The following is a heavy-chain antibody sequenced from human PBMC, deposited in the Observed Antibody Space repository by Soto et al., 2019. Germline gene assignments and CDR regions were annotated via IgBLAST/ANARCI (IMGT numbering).Heavy chain of an antibody. J-gene: IGHJ6*02. CDR2: IYYSGST. CDR3: ARGGASLIAARLYYYYGMDV. CDR1: GGSISSYY. V-gene: IGHV4-59*01. Sequence: SETLSLTCTVSGGSISSYYWSWIRQPPGKGLEWIGYIYYSGSTHYNPSLKSRVTISVDTSKNQFSLKLSSVTAADTAVYYCARGGASLIAARLYYYYGMDVWGQGTTVTVS. D-gene: IGHD6-6*01.